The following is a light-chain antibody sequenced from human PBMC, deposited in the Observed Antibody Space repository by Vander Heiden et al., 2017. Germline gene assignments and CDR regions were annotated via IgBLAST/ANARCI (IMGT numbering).Light chain of an antibody. CDR2: EVS. V-gene: IGLV2-8*01. CDR3: SSYAGSNNLGV. CDR1: SSDVGGYNY. J-gene: IGLJ2*01. Sequence: QSALTQPPSPSGSPGQSVTLSCTGTSSDVGGYNYVSWYQQHPGKAPKLMIYEVSKRPSGVPDRFSGSKSGNTASLTVSGLQAEDEADYYCSSYAGSNNLGVFGGGTKLTVL.